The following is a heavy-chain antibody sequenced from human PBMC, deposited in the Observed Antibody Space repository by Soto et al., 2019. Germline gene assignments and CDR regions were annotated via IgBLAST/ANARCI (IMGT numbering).Heavy chain of an antibody. CDR3: ARGPPSFHIVVVTDRFPFDY. J-gene: IGHJ4*02. CDR1: GGSFSGYD. V-gene: IGHV4-34*01. D-gene: IGHD2-21*02. Sequence: SETLSLTCAVYGGSFSGYDWSGIRKPPGKGLEWSGEINHSVSTNYNPSLKSRVNTSVNTANNPFSLQLSPVTAADTAVYYCARGPPSFHIVVVTDRFPFDYWGQGTLVTVSS. CDR2: INHSVST.